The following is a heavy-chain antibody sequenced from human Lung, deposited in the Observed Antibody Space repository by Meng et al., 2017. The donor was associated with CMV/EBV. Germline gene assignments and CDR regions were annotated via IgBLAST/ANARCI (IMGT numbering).Heavy chain of an antibody. Sequence: VNLLESGHGGKKPGASVRGSCKASGNTFGSYGICWVRQAPGQGLEWMGWFVNYVDTYPAPKFQGRVTMTTDTHTNTAFMELRSLTSDDTAVYYCASGTPGRSYCDYWGQGTLVTVSS. CDR2: FVNYVDT. CDR3: ASGTPGRSYCDY. D-gene: IGHD2-15*01. CDR1: GNTFGSYG. V-gene: IGHV1-18*01. J-gene: IGHJ4*02.